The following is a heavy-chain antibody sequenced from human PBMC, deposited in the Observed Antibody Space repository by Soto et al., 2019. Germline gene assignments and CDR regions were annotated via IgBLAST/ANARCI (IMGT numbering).Heavy chain of an antibody. CDR1: GFTFSSYA. CDR2: ISSNGGST. CDR3: VKSYSGSYLGFGYYYYGMDV. J-gene: IGHJ6*02. Sequence: GGSLRLSCSASGFTFSSYAMHWVRQAPGKGLEYVSAISSNGGSTYYADSVKGRFTISRDNSKNTLYLQMSSLRAEDTAVYYCVKSYSGSYLGFGYYYYGMDVWGQGTTVTVSS. V-gene: IGHV3-64D*06. D-gene: IGHD1-26*01.